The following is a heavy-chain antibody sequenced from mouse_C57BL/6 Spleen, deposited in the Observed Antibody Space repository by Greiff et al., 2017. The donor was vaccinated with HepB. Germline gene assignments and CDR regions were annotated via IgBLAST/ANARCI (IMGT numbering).Heavy chain of an antibody. V-gene: IGHV1-15*01. J-gene: IGHJ4*01. CDR1: GYTFTDYE. CDR2: IDPETGGT. Sequence: VQLQESGAELVRPGASVTLSCKASGYTFTDYEMHWVKQTPVHGLEWIGAIDPETGGTAYNQKFKGKAILTADKSSSTAYMELRSLTSEDSAVYYCTKHYGSPYYYAMDYWGQGTSVTVSS. D-gene: IGHD1-1*01. CDR3: TKHYGSPYYYAMDY.